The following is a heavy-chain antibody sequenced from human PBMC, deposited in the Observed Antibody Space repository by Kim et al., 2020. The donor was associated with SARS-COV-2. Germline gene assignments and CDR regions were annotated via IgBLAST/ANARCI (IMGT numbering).Heavy chain of an antibody. V-gene: IGHV3-23*01. J-gene: IGHJ4*02. D-gene: IGHD3-10*01. Sequence: DSVKGRFTISRDNSKNTLYLQMNSLRAEDTAVYYCAKAPNLWFGELYFDYWGQGTLVTVSS. CDR3: AKAPNLWFGELYFDY.